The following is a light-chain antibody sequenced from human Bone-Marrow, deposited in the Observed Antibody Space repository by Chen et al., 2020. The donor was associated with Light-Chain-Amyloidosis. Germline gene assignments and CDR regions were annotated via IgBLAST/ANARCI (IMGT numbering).Light chain of an antibody. CDR1: SSDVGGDNH. CDR3: SSYTITNTLV. J-gene: IGLJ1*01. V-gene: IGLV2-14*01. Sequence: QSALTQPASVSGSPGQRITIPCTGTSSDVGGDNHVSWYQQHPDKAPKLMIYEVTNRPSWVPDRFSGSKSDNTASLTISGLQTEDEADYFCSSYTITNTLVFGSGTRVTVL. CDR2: EVT.